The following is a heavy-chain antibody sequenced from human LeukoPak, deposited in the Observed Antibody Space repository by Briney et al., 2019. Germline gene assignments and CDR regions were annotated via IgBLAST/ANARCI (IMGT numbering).Heavy chain of an antibody. D-gene: IGHD2-2*01. V-gene: IGHV3-48*04. Sequence: AGGSLRLSCAASGSTFSSHTMNWVRQAPGKGLEWVSYISNTGSAIYYADSVKGRFTISRDNAKNSLYLQMNSLRAEDTAVYYCARNLPAADYWGQGTLVTVSS. CDR1: GSTFSSHT. J-gene: IGHJ4*02. CDR2: ISNTGSAI. CDR3: ARNLPAADY.